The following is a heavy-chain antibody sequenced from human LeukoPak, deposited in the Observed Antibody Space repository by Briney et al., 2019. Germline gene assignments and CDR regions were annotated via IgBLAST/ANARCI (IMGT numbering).Heavy chain of an antibody. J-gene: IGHJ3*02. V-gene: IGHV1-24*01. CDR3: ATDVRGGRTMAGAFDI. Sequence: ASVKVSCKVSGYTLTELSMHWVRQAPGKGLEWMGGFDPEDGETIYAQKFQGRVTMTEDTSTDTACMELSSLRSEDTAVYYCATDVRGGRTMAGAFDIWGQGTMVTVSS. CDR2: FDPEDGET. CDR1: GYTLTELS. D-gene: IGHD5-24*01.